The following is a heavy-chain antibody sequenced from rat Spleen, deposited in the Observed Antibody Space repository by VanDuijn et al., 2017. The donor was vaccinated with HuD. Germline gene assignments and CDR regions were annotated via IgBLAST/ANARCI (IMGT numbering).Heavy chain of an antibody. J-gene: IGHJ3*01. V-gene: IGHV5S23*01. D-gene: IGHD4-3*01. Sequence: EVRLVESGGGLVQPGRSLKLSCAASGFTFSDFDLAWVRQAPTKGLAWVASLRPGGADTYYRDSVKGRFTISRDDEESTLYLQMDSLRSEDTATYFCARLGGLRNWFAYWGQGTLVTVSS. CDR2: LRPGGADT. CDR3: ARLGGLRNWFAY. CDR1: GFTFSDFD.